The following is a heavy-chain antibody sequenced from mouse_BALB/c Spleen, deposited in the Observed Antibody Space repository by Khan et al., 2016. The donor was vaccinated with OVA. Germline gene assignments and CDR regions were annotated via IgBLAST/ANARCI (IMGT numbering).Heavy chain of an antibody. V-gene: IGHV1S137*01. CDR1: GYTFTDFT. J-gene: IGHJ3*01. CDR2: VNTYYGDA. Sequence: VQLQQSGAELVRPGVSVKISCKGSGYTFTDFTMHWVKQSHAKSLEWIGVVNTYYGDATYNQKFKGKATMTVDKSSTPAYMELARLTSEDSAIYYCGRGGGGDRFAYWGQGTLVTVSA. CDR3: GRGGGGDRFAY.